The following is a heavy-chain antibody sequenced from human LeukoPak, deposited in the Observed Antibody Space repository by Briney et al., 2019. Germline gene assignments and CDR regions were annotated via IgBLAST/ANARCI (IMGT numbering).Heavy chain of an antibody. J-gene: IGHJ4*02. D-gene: IGHD2-21*02. Sequence: GGALRLSCTASGFTFGDYAMSWFREAPGRGRGRGGFIRSKAYGGTTEYAASVKGRFTISRDDSKSIAYLQMNSLKPEDTAVYYCTRSANIVVVTAGFDYWGQGTLVTVSS. V-gene: IGHV3-49*03. CDR3: TRSANIVVVTAGFDY. CDR1: GFTFGDYA. CDR2: IRSKAYGGTT.